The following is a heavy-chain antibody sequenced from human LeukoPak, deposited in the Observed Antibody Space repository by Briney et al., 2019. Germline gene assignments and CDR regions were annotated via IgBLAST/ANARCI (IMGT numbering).Heavy chain of an antibody. J-gene: IGHJ4*02. CDR3: TRKGRSTLDY. D-gene: IGHD1-26*01. CDR1: GYIFTGYY. CDR2: IDPNSGGT. Sequence: ASVKVSCKTSGYIFTGYYIYWVRQAPGQGFEWMGWIDPNSGGTNSSQKFQDGVSMARDTSVSTAYMELSRLRSDDTAIYFCTRKGRSTLDYWGQGTLVTLSS. V-gene: IGHV1-2*02.